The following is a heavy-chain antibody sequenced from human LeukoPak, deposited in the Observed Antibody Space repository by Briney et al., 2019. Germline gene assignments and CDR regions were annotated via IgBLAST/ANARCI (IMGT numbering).Heavy chain of an antibody. J-gene: IGHJ4*02. CDR2: IWYDGSNK. Sequence: GASLRLSCAASGFTFRSHGMHWVRQAPGKGLEWVAFIWYDGSNKYYTDSVKGRFTISRDNSKNTLYLQMNSLRAEDTAVYYCAGDRATSYFDYWGQGALVTISS. CDR1: GFTFRSHG. D-gene: IGHD1-26*01. CDR3: AGDRATSYFDY. V-gene: IGHV3-33*01.